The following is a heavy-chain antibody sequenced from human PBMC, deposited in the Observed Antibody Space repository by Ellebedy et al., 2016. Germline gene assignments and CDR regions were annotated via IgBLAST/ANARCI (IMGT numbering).Heavy chain of an antibody. CDR3: ARDGHSSSSLLDY. V-gene: IGHV3-33*01. J-gene: IGHJ4*02. D-gene: IGHD6-6*01. Sequence: GGSLRLXCAASGFTFSSYGMHWVRQAPGKGLEWVAVIWYDGSNKYYADSVKGRFTISRDNSKNTLYLQMNSLRAEDTAVYYCARDGHSSSSLLDYWGQGTLVTVSS. CDR1: GFTFSSYG. CDR2: IWYDGSNK.